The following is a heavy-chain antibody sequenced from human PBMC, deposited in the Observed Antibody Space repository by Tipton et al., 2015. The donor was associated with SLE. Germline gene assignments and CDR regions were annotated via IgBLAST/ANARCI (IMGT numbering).Heavy chain of an antibody. J-gene: IGHJ4*02. V-gene: IGHV3-48*03. CDR1: GFTFSRYE. Sequence: GSLRLSCAASGFTFSRYEMNWVRQAPGRGLEWVSHISSSGDSVHYTDSVKGRFTISRDNAKNSLHLQMNSLRAEDTAVYYCARDLNWEYYFDYWGQGTLVTVSS. D-gene: IGHD1-26*01. CDR2: ISSSGDSV. CDR3: ARDLNWEYYFDY.